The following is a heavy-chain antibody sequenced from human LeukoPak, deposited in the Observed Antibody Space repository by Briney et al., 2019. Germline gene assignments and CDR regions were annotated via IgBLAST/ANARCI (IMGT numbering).Heavy chain of an antibody. J-gene: IGHJ5*02. Sequence: PSETLSLTCTVSGGSVSSDSYYWSWIRQPPGKGLEWIGYIYYSGSTNYNPSLKSRVTISVDTSKNQFSLKLSSVTAADTAVYYCARVPSGWYWFDPWGQGTLVTVSS. CDR3: ARVPSGWYWFDP. D-gene: IGHD6-19*01. CDR2: IYYSGST. V-gene: IGHV4-61*01. CDR1: GGSVSSDSYY.